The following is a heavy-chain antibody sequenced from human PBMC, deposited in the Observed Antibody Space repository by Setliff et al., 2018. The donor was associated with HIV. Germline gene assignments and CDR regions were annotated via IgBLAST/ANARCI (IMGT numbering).Heavy chain of an antibody. V-gene: IGHV3-11*04. CDR1: GFRFSDYY. Sequence: GGSLRLSCAASGFRFSDYYMNWIRQAPGKGLEWISSISSSGRTIKYADSVKGRFTISRDNAKNTLYLQMNSLRAEDTAVYSCARARGGNSEWSYWGQGTLVTVSS. D-gene: IGHD2-15*01. CDR2: ISSSGRTI. CDR3: ARARGGNSEWSY. J-gene: IGHJ4*02.